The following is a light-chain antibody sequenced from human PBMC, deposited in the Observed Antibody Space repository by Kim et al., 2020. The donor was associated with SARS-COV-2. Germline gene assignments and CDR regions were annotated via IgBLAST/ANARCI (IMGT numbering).Light chain of an antibody. CDR1: QGISNY. V-gene: IGKV1-27*01. CDR3: KQCKGAPWT. J-gene: IGKJ1*01. Sequence: AAEGDIVTITFRASQGISNYLAWYQQKPGKVPNLLIYAASALQPGVPSRFSGSGSGTDFTLTITSLRPEDVAVYYCKQCKGAPWTFGQGTKVDIK. CDR2: AAS.